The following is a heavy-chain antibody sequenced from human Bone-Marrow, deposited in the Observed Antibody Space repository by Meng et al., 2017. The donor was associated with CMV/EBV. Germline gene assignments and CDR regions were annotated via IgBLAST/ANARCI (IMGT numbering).Heavy chain of an antibody. CDR3: ARLPGSSTNWFDP. CDR1: SGPMSSGGYC. Sequence: SSGPMSSGGYCWSWIRQHAEKGLEWIGYSYYSGSTYYNPSLKSRVTISVDTSKNQFSLKLSSVTAADTAVYYCARLPGSSTNWFDPWGQGTLVTVSS. V-gene: IGHV4-31*02. CDR2: SYYSGST. D-gene: IGHD6-13*01. J-gene: IGHJ5*02.